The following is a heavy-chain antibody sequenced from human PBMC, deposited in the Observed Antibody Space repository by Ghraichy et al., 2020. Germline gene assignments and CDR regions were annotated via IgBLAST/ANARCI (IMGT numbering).Heavy chain of an antibody. CDR1: GFSLSTSGVG. V-gene: IGHV2-5*02. Sequence: SGPTLVKPTQTLTLTCTFSGFSLSTSGVGVGWIRQPPGKALEWLALIYWDDDKRYSPSLKSRLTITKDTSKNQVVLTMTNMDPVDTATYYCAHKHTTEEYYYDSSGYYFVGFDYWGQGTLVTVSS. D-gene: IGHD3-22*01. CDR2: IYWDDDK. CDR3: AHKHTTEEYYYDSSGYYFVGFDY. J-gene: IGHJ4*02.